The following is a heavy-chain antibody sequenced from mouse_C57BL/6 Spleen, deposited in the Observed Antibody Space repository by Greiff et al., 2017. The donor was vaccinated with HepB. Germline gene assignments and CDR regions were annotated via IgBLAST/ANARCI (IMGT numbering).Heavy chain of an antibody. D-gene: IGHD1-1*01. CDR2: IYPGDGDT. Sequence: QVQLQQSGPELVKPGASVKISCKASGYAFSSSWMNWVKQRPGKGLEWIGRIYPGDGDTNYNGKFKGKATLTADKSSSTAYMQLSSLTSEDSAVYFCARDYYGSSLFAYWGQRTLVTVSA. V-gene: IGHV1-82*01. J-gene: IGHJ3*01. CDR3: ARDYYGSSLFAY. CDR1: GYAFSSSW.